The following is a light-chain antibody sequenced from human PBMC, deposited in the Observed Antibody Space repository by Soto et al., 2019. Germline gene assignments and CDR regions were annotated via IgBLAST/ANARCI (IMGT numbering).Light chain of an antibody. Sequence: QPVLTQPASVSGSPGQSITISCTGTSRDVGGYNYVSWYQQHPGKAPKLMIYEVSNRPSGVSNRFSGSKSGNTASLTISGLQAEDEADYYCSSYTSSSTLVFGGGTQLTVL. J-gene: IGLJ3*02. CDR1: SRDVGGYNY. CDR3: SSYTSSSTLV. V-gene: IGLV2-14*01. CDR2: EVS.